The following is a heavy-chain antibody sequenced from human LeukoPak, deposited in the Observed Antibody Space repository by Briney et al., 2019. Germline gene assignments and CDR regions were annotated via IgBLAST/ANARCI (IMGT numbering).Heavy chain of an antibody. J-gene: IGHJ4*02. D-gene: IGHD3-9*01. Sequence: ASVKVSCKASGYTFTSYYMHWVRQAPGQGLEWMGIINPSGGSTSYAQKFQGRDTMTRDTSTSTVYMELSSLRSEDTAVYYCARAPLNYDILTGCDYWGQGTLVTVSS. CDR1: GYTFTSYY. CDR2: INPSGGST. V-gene: IGHV1-46*01. CDR3: ARAPLNYDILTGCDY.